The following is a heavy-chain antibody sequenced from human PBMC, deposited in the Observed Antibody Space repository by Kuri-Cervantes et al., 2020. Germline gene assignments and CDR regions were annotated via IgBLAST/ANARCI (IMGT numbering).Heavy chain of an antibody. J-gene: IGHJ1*01. D-gene: IGHD3-22*01. CDR1: GFTFDDYG. V-gene: IGHV3-20*04. CDR2: LNWNGVST. CDR3: ASPSYYYDSSGYYFSEYFHH. Sequence: GESLKISCAASGFTFDDYGMNWVRQAPGKGLEWVSGLNWNGVSTNYADSVKGRFTISRDNAKNSLYLQMNSLRAEDTAVYYCASPSYYYDSSGYYFSEYFHHWGQGTLVTVSS.